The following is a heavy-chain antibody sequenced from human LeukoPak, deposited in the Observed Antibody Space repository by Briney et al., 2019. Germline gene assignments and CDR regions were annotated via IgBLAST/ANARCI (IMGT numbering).Heavy chain of an antibody. CDR1: GYTFTSYA. D-gene: IGHD2-15*01. J-gene: IGHJ4*02. Sequence: GASVKVSCKASGYTFTSYAMHWVRQAPGQRLEWMGWINAGNGNTKYSQKSQGRVTITRDTSASTAYMELSSLRSEDTAVYYCARDLYCSGGSCYYLDYWGQGTLVTVSS. V-gene: IGHV1-3*01. CDR2: INAGNGNT. CDR3: ARDLYCSGGSCYYLDY.